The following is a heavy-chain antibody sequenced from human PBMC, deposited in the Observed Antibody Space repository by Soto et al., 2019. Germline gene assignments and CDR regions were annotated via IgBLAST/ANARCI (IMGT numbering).Heavy chain of an antibody. J-gene: IGHJ3*02. D-gene: IGHD1-7*01. CDR2: IISIFGTA. CDR3: AYGKTGTTIAYAFDI. V-gene: IGHV1-69*12. Sequence: QVQLVQSGAEVKKPGSSVKVSCKASGGTFSSYAITWVRQAPGQGLEWMGGIISIFGTASYAQKFQGRVTITADESTSTAYMELSSLRSEDTAVYYCAYGKTGTTIAYAFDIWGQGTMVTVSS. CDR1: GGTFSSYA.